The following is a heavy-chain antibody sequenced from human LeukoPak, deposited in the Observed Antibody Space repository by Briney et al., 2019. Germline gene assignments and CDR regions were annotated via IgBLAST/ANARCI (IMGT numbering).Heavy chain of an antibody. Sequence: SETLSLTCTVSGGSISSYYWSWIRQPPGKGLECIGYIYYSGSTNYNPSLKSRVTISVDTSKNQFSLKLSSVTAADKAVYDCALARGPFRTGNFDYWGQGTLVTVSS. CDR3: ALARGPFRTGNFDY. J-gene: IGHJ4*02. CDR1: GGSISSYY. CDR2: IYYSGST. V-gene: IGHV4-59*01. D-gene: IGHD7-27*01.